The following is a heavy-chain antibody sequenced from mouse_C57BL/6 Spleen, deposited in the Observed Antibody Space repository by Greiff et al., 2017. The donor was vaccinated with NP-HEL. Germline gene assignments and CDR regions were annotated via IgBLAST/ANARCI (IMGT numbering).Heavy chain of an antibody. CDR2: INPSTGGT. CDR1: GYSFTGYY. V-gene: IGHV1-42*01. D-gene: IGHD4-1*01. Sequence: EVQRVESGPELVKPGASVKISCKASGYSFTGYYMNWVKQSPERSLEWIGEINPSTGGTTYNQKFKAKATLTVDKSSSTAYMQLKSLTSEDSAVYYCASRANWDEAMDYWGQGTSVTVSS. CDR3: ASRANWDEAMDY. J-gene: IGHJ4*01.